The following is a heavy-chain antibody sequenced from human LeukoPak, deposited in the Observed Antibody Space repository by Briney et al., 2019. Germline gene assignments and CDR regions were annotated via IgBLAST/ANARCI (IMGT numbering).Heavy chain of an antibody. CDR2: ISGSGGST. V-gene: IGHV3-23*01. Sequence: GGSLRLSCAASGCTFSSYAMSWVRQAPGKGLEWVSAISGSGGSTYYADSVKGRFTISRDNSKNTLYLRMNSLRAEDTAVYYCAKFGSRYYYDSSGYYFDYWGQGTLVTVSS. CDR3: AKFGSRYYYDSSGYYFDY. D-gene: IGHD3-22*01. J-gene: IGHJ4*02. CDR1: GCTFSSYA.